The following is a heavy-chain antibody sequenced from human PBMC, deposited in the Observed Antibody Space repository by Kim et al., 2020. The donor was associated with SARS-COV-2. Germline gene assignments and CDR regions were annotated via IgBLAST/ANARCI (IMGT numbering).Heavy chain of an antibody. V-gene: IGHV3-23*01. CDR2: ASDTGANT. CDR3: AKNLGPNSYYSMDV. CDR1: GFTFSNYA. Sequence: GGSLRLSCAASGFTFSNYAMSWVRQAPEKGLEWVSSASDTGANTYYADSVKGRFTISRDNSKDTLFLQMNSLRAEDAAVYYCAKNLGPNSYYSMDVWGKGTPLTVSS. J-gene: IGHJ6*03.